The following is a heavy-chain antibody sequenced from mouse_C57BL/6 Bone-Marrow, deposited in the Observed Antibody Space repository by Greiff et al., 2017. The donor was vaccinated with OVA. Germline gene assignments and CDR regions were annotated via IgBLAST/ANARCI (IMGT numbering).Heavy chain of an antibody. J-gene: IGHJ2*01. CDR2: IRSGGSYT. CDR1: GFTFSSYG. Sequence: EVQVVESGGDLVKPGGSLKLSCAASGFTFSSYGMSWVRQTPDQRLEWVAIIRSGGSYTYYPDSVKGRFTISRDNAKNTLYLQLSSLKSEDTAVYYCARQAIYYGYDGTDYWGQGTALTVSS. D-gene: IGHD2-2*01. V-gene: IGHV5-6*01. CDR3: ARQAIYYGYDGTDY.